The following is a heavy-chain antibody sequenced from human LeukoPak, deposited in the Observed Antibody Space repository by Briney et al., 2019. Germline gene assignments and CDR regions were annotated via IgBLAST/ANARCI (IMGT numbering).Heavy chain of an antibody. J-gene: IGHJ4*02. CDR2: IYYSGST. CDR1: GGSISSYY. V-gene: IGHV4-59*12. Sequence: SETLSLTCTVSGGSISSYYWSWIRQSPGKGLEWIGYIYYSGSTSYNPSLESRVTISVDTSKNQFSLKLGAVTAADTAVYYCARYQGNGDAFDYWGQGTLVTVSS. CDR3: ARYQGNGDAFDY. D-gene: IGHD4-17*01.